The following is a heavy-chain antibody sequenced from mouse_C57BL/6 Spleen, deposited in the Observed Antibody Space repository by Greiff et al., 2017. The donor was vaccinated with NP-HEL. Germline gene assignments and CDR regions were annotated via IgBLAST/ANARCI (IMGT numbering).Heavy chain of an antibody. Sequence: VQLKQSGAELVKPGASVKMSCKASGYTFTNYYMDWVKQRPGKSLEWIGDINPDNGGTIYNQKFKGKATLTEDKSSSTAYMELRSLTSEDTAVYYCAYGNYGMAYWGQGTLVTVSA. CDR1: GYTFTNYY. CDR2: INPDNGGT. D-gene: IGHD2-1*01. V-gene: IGHV1-18*01. CDR3: AYGNYGMAY. J-gene: IGHJ3*01.